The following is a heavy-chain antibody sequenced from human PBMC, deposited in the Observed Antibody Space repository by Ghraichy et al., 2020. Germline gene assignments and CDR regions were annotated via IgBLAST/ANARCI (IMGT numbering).Heavy chain of an antibody. V-gene: IGHV4-30-4*01. Sequence: SETLSLTCTVSGGSISSADYYWSWIRQPPGKGLEWIGYIYYSGSAYYNPSLKSRITISVDTSKNQFSLKLSSVTSADTAVYYCARDRDDFRYFDIWGRGTLVTVSS. D-gene: IGHD3-3*01. CDR1: GGSISSADYY. CDR2: IYYSGSA. CDR3: ARDRDDFRYFDI. J-gene: IGHJ2*01.